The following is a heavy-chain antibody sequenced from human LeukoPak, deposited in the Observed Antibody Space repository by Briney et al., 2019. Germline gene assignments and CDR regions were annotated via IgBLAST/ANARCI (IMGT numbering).Heavy chain of an antibody. CDR1: GGSISSYY. D-gene: IGHD3-22*01. J-gene: IGHJ4*02. V-gene: IGHV4-59*01. CDR2: IYYSGST. Sequence: SETLSLTCTVSGGSISSYYWSWVRQPPGKGREWVGYIYYSGSTNYNTSLKRRVTISVEKSKKKFSLQLSSVTAAATAVYYCASGSGYYYFDYWGQGTLVTVSS. CDR3: ASGSGYYYFDY.